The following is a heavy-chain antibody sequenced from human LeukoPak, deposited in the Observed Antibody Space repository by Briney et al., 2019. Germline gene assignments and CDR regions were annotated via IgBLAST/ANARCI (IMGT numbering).Heavy chain of an antibody. CDR3: ARDFEGVHRTTNSYTYYYYMDV. J-gene: IGHJ6*03. D-gene: IGHD2/OR15-2a*01. Sequence: GGSLRLSCAASGFTVSDNYMTWVRQAPGRGLEWVSLIYGGGAYYADSVKGRFTISSDNSKNTIYLQMTSLRAEDTAVYYCARDFEGVHRTTNSYTYYYYMDVWGKGTTVIVSS. CDR1: GFTVSDNY. V-gene: IGHV3-53*01. CDR2: IYGGGA.